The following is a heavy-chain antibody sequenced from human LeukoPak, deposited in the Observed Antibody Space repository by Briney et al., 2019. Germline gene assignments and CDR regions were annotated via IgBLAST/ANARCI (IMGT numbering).Heavy chain of an antibody. CDR3: ARVAFDDYGDYGWFDP. Sequence: PSETLSLTCTVSGGSISSGGYYWSWIRQHPGKGLDWIGYIYYSGSTYYNPSLKSRVTISVDTSKNQFSLKLSSVTAADTAVYYCARVAFDDYGDYGWFDPWGQGTLVTVSS. V-gene: IGHV4-31*03. CDR2: IYYSGST. J-gene: IGHJ5*02. D-gene: IGHD4-17*01. CDR1: GGSISSGGYY.